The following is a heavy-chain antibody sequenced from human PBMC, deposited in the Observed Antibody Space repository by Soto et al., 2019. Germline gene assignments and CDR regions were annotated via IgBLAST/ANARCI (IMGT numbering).Heavy chain of an antibody. Sequence: ASAQVSCKVSGYTLTELFMHWVRQAPGKGLEWMGGFDPEDGETIYAQKFQGRVTMTEDTSTDTAYMELSSLRSEDTAVYYCATQWELPYLDYWGQGTLVTVSS. J-gene: IGHJ4*02. D-gene: IGHD1-26*01. CDR1: GYTLTELF. CDR2: FDPEDGET. CDR3: ATQWELPYLDY. V-gene: IGHV1-24*01.